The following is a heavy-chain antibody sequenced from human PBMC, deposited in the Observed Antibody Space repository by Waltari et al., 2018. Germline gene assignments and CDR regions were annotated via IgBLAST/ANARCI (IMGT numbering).Heavy chain of an antibody. CDR2: IYYSGST. D-gene: IGHD4-4*01. Sequence: QLQLQESGPGLVKPSETLSLTCTVSGGSISSSSYYWGWIRQPPGKGLEWIGSIYYSGSTYYNPSLKSRVTISVDTSKNQFSLKLSSVTAADTAVYYCARHGHDYTTDCRFDPWGQGTLVTVSS. CDR1: GGSISSSSYY. J-gene: IGHJ5*02. V-gene: IGHV4-39*01. CDR3: ARHGHDYTTDCRFDP.